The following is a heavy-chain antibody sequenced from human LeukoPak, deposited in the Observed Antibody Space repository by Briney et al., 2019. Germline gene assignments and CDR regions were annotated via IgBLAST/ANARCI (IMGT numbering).Heavy chain of an antibody. J-gene: IGHJ4*02. CDR1: GGSVSSSSYY. Sequence: SETLSLTCTVSGGSVSSSSYYWGWIRQPPGKGLEWIGSIYYSGSTYYNPSLKSRVTISVDTSKNQFSLKLSSVTAADTAVYYCARDRMGVATRGDDYWGQGTLVTVSS. D-gene: IGHD5-12*01. CDR3: ARDRMGVATRGDDY. CDR2: IYYSGST. V-gene: IGHV4-39*07.